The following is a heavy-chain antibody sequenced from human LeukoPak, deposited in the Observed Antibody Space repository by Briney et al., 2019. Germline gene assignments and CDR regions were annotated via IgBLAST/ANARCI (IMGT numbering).Heavy chain of an antibody. Sequence: PGRSLRLSCAASGFTFSSYAMHWVRQAPGKGLEWVAVISYDGSNKYYADSVKGRFTISRDNSKNTLYLQMNSLRAEDTAVYYCAREPYYDILTGFDYWGQGTLVTVSS. CDR1: GFTFSSYA. D-gene: IGHD3-9*01. V-gene: IGHV3-30-3*01. J-gene: IGHJ4*02. CDR2: ISYDGSNK. CDR3: AREPYYDILTGFDY.